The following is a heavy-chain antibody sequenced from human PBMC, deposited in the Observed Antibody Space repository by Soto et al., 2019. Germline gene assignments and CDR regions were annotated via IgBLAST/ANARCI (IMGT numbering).Heavy chain of an antibody. CDR2: ISYDGSNK. V-gene: IGHV3-30*18. CDR1: GFTFSSYG. Sequence: QVQLVESGGGVVQPGRSLRLSCAASGFTFSSYGMHWVRQAPGKGLEWVAVISYDGSNKYYADSVKGRFTISRDNSKNTLYLQMTSLRAEDTAVYYCAKAVYSGRYFDYWGQGTLVTVSS. J-gene: IGHJ4*02. D-gene: IGHD5-12*01. CDR3: AKAVYSGRYFDY.